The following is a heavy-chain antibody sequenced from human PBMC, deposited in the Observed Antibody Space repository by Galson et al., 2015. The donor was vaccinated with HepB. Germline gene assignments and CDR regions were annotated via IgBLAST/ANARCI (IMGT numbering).Heavy chain of an antibody. J-gene: IGHJ4*02. CDR1: GGSISSGGYS. CDR3: ARGSGKVDY. V-gene: IGHV4-30-2*01. Sequence: TLSLTCAVSGGSISSGGYSWSWIRQPPGKGLEWIGYIYHSGSTYYNPSLKSRVTISVDRSKNQFSLKLSSVTAADTAVYYCARGSGKVDYWGQGTLVTVSS. CDR2: IYHSGST. D-gene: IGHD4-23*01.